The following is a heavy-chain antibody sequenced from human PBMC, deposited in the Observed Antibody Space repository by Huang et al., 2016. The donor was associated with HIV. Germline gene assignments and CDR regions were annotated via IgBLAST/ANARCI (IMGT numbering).Heavy chain of an antibody. D-gene: IGHD3-3*01. Sequence: QVQLVQSGSELKKPGASVKVSCKASGYTFTSYAMNWVRQAPGQGLGWIGCLKPNPGNPTYAQGFTGRFVFSLDTSGSTAYLQISSLKAEDTAVYYCASSPREVFGVFDYWGQGTLVTVSS. CDR1: GYTFTSYA. V-gene: IGHV7-4-1*02. CDR3: ASSPREVFGVFDY. CDR2: LKPNPGNP. J-gene: IGHJ4*02.